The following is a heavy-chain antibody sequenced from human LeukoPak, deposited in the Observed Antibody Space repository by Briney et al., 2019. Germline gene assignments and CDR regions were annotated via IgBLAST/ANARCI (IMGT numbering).Heavy chain of an antibody. CDR1: GYTFTSYY. CDR3: ARGPVRRIVATIDYYYYYMDV. Sequence: ASVKVSCKASGYTFTSYYMHWVRQAPGQGLEWMGIINPSGGSTSYAQKFQGRVTMTRDTSTSTVYMELSSLRSEDTAVYYCARGPVRRIVATIDYYYYYMDVWGKGTTVTVSS. J-gene: IGHJ6*03. V-gene: IGHV1-46*01. D-gene: IGHD5-12*01. CDR2: INPSGGST.